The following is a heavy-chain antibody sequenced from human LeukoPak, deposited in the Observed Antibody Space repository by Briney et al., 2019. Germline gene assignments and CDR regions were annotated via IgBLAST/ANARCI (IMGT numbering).Heavy chain of an antibody. D-gene: IGHD5-12*01. Sequence: SETLSLTCTVSGGSISSSSYYWGWIRQPPGKGREWIGSIYYSGSTYYNPSLKSRVTISVDTSKNQFSLKLSSVTAADTAVYYCARDGVTGATYGSDGMDVWGQGTTVTVSS. CDR3: ARDGVTGATYGSDGMDV. V-gene: IGHV4-39*07. CDR2: IYYSGST. CDR1: GGSISSSSYY. J-gene: IGHJ6*02.